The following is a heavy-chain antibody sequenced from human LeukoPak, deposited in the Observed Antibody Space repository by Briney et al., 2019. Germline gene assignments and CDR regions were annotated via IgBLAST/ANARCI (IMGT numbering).Heavy chain of an antibody. D-gene: IGHD3-22*01. CDR2: IYTSGST. V-gene: IGHV4-4*07. CDR1: GGSISSYY. Sequence: SETLSLICTVSGGSISSYYWSWIRQPVGKGLEWIGRIYTSGSTNYNPSLKSRVTMSVDTSMNQFSLKLSSVTAADTAVYYCARESSGRGYYDSSGYYGFFDYWGQGTLVTVSS. J-gene: IGHJ4*02. CDR3: ARESSGRGYYDSSGYYGFFDY.